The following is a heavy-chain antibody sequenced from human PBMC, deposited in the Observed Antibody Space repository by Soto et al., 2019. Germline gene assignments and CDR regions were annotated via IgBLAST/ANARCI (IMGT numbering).Heavy chain of an antibody. CDR3: AREDTPTHDRSGYSTGRFDY. CDR2: IYYSGST. Sequence: SETLSLTCTVSGGSISSGDYYWSWIRQPPGKGLEWIGYIYYSGSTYYNPSLKSRVTISVDTSKNQFSLKLSSVTAADTAVYYCAREDTPTHDRSGYSTGRFDYWGQGTPVIV. J-gene: IGHJ4*02. CDR1: GGSISSGDYY. D-gene: IGHD3-22*01. V-gene: IGHV4-30-4*01.